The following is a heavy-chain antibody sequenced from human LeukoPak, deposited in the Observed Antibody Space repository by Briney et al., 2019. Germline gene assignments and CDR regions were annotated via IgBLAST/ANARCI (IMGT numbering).Heavy chain of an antibody. Sequence: SETLSLTCAVYGGSFSGYYWSWIRQPPGKGLEWIGSIYYTGNTYYNASLKSRVTISIDTSKNQISLRLTSVTAADTAMYYCARQTGSGLFTLPGGQGTLVTVSS. CDR3: ARQTGSGLFTLP. V-gene: IGHV4-34*01. D-gene: IGHD3/OR15-3a*01. J-gene: IGHJ4*02. CDR2: IYYTGNT. CDR1: GGSFSGYY.